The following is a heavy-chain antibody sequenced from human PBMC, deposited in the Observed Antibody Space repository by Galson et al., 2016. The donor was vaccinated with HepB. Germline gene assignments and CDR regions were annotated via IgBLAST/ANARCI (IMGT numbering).Heavy chain of an antibody. Sequence: SLRPSCPASGSTFNPHWMTWVPQAPGKGLEGVATIGEEGKVSYYGESVRGGFTISRDNAKNSLYLKMNGLRVDETAVYYCSREMTGSYFDWGQGTLVTVSS. J-gene: IGHJ4*02. V-gene: IGHV3-7*01. D-gene: IGHD3-10*01. CDR1: GSTFNPHW. CDR2: IGEEGKVS. CDR3: SREMTGSYFD.